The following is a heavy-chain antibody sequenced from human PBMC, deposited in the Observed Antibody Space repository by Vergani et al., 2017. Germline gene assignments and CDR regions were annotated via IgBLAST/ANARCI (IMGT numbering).Heavy chain of an antibody. D-gene: IGHD3-10*01. J-gene: IGHJ3*02. CDR2: IHHSGAT. Sequence: QVQLQESGPGLVKPSETLSLTCPVSGGSITNNFWSWIRRPPGKGLEWIGYIHHSGATNSKSSLRSRVSISIDTSKSYFSLRLSSVTTADTAMYDCARDTFHFDSENYYDVFDSWGQGTMVIVSS. V-gene: IGHV4-59*01. CDR3: ARDTFHFDSENYYDVFDS. CDR1: GGSITNNF.